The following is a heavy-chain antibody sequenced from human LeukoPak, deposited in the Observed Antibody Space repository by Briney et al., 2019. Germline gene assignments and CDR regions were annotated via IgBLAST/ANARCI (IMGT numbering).Heavy chain of an antibody. Sequence: ASVKVSCKASGYTFTSYYMHWVRQAPGQGLEWMGIINPSGGSTSYAQKFQGRVTMTRDTSTSTVYMGLSSLRSEDTAVYYCARDLHTLSSGHGPFDYWGQGTLVTVSS. CDR1: GYTFTSYY. CDR3: ARDLHTLSSGHGPFDY. J-gene: IGHJ4*02. CDR2: INPSGGST. V-gene: IGHV1-46*01. D-gene: IGHD5-12*01.